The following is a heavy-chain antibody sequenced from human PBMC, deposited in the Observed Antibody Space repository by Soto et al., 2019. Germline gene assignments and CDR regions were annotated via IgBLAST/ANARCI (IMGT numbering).Heavy chain of an antibody. CDR3: AKGASHAPFEK. V-gene: IGHV3-23*01. Sequence: GGSLRLSCAACGFAFNDFAMNWVRQAPGKGPEWLSTISGSGDKTFHSDSVKGRFNISRDNSNNKMFLQMNSLRAEDTAIYYCAKGASHAPFEKWGRGTLVTVSS. CDR2: ISGSGDKT. J-gene: IGHJ4*02. CDR1: GFAFNDFA.